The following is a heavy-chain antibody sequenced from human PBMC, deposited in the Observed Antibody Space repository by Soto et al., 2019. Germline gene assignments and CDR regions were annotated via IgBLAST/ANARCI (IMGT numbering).Heavy chain of an antibody. D-gene: IGHD2-15*01. J-gene: IGHJ5*02. V-gene: IGHV4-34*01. CDR2: INHSGST. CDR3: ARAPKSGGSCCGWFDP. Sequence: SEPLSLTCAVYGGSFSGYYWSWIRQPPGKGLEWIGEINHSGSTNYNPSLKSRVTISVDTSKNQFSLKLSSVTAADTAVYYCARAPKSGGSCCGWFDPWGQGTLVTVSS. CDR1: GGSFSGYY.